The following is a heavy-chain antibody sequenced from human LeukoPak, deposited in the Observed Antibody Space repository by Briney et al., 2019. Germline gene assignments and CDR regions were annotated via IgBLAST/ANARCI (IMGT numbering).Heavy chain of an antibody. D-gene: IGHD2-2*01. CDR2: ISSSSSTI. V-gene: IGHV3-48*01. CDR1: GFIFSNFW. CDR3: ARARVPAAIYNWFDP. J-gene: IGHJ5*02. Sequence: GGSLRLSCAACGFIFSNFWMSWVRQARGRGVEWVSYISSSSSTIYYADSVKGRFTISRDNAKNSLYLQMNSLRAEDTAVYYCARARVPAAIYNWFDPWGQGTLVTVSS.